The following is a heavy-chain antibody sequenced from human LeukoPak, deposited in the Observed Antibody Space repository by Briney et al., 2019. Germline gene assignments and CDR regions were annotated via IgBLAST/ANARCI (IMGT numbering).Heavy chain of an antibody. CDR2: IYYSGST. CDR3: ARDGQPGINWFDP. D-gene: IGHD6-13*01. CDR1: GDSISSRSYY. V-gene: IGHV4-39*07. J-gene: IGHJ5*02. Sequence: SETLSLTCTVSGDSISSRSYYWGWIRQPPGKGLEWIGSIYYSGSTYYNPSLKSRVTISVNTSKNQFSLKLSSVTAADTAVYYCARDGQPGINWFDPWGQGTLVTVSS.